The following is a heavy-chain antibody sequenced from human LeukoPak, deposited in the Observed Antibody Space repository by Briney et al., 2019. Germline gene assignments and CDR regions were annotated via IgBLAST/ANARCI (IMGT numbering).Heavy chain of an antibody. CDR1: GYSISSGYY. V-gene: IGHV4-38-2*02. CDR3: ARDRGSSSWSYNWFDP. CDR2: IYYSGST. D-gene: IGHD6-13*01. Sequence: SETLSLTCTVSGYSISSGYYWGWIRQPPGKGLEWIGSIYYSGSTYYNPSLKSRVTISVDTSKNQFSLKLSSVTAADTAVYYCARDRGSSSWSYNWFDPWGQGTLVTVSS. J-gene: IGHJ5*02.